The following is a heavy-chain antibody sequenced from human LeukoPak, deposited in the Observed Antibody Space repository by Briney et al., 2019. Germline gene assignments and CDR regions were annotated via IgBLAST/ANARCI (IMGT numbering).Heavy chain of an antibody. V-gene: IGHV4-61*01. D-gene: IGHD6-6*01. J-gene: IGHJ4*02. Sequence: PSETQSLTCTVSGGSVSSGSYYWSWIRQPPGKGLEWIGYIYYSGSTNYNPSLKSRVTISVDTSKNQFSLKLSSVTAADTAVYYCARVGGIAARRVFDYWGQGTLVTVPS. CDR1: GGSVSSGSYY. CDR2: IYYSGST. CDR3: ARVGGIAARRVFDY.